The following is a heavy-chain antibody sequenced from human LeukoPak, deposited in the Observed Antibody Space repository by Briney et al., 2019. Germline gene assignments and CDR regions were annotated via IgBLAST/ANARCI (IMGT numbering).Heavy chain of an antibody. CDR3: ARRISSNWSLDY. CDR2: IWYDGSNK. V-gene: IGHV3-33*08. J-gene: IGHJ4*02. CDR1: GFTSSNAW. Sequence: GGSLRLSCAASGFTSSNAWMSWVRQAPGKGLEWVAGIWYDGSNKYYPDSVKGRFTISRDNSKNTLSLQMNSLRAEDTAVYYCARRISSNWSLDYWGQGTLVTVSS. D-gene: IGHD6-13*01.